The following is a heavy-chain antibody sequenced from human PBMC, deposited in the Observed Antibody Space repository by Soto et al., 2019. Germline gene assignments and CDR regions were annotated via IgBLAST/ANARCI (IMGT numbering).Heavy chain of an antibody. CDR2: IYYSGST. CDR1: GGSISSYY. D-gene: IGHD3-3*01. V-gene: IGHV4-59*08. CDR3: ARHYQEGGYDFWSGYPHYYYYYMDV. J-gene: IGHJ6*03. Sequence: PSETLSLTCTVSGGSISSYYWSWIRQPPGKGLEWIGYIYYSGSTNYNPSLKSRVTISVDTSKNQFSLKLSSVTAADTAVYYCARHYQEGGYDFWSGYPHYYYYYMDVWGKGTTVTVSS.